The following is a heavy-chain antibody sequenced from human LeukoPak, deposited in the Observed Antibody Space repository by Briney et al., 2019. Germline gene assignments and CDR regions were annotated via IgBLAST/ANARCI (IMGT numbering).Heavy chain of an antibody. Sequence: PSQTLSLTCTVSGGSISSGSYYWSWIRQPAGKGLEWIGYIYYSGSTNYNPSLKSRVTISVDTSKNQFSLKLSSVTAADTAVYYCAREGTLIAAGGFDYWGQGTLVTVSS. D-gene: IGHD6-13*01. CDR1: GGSISSGSYY. V-gene: IGHV4-61*10. J-gene: IGHJ4*02. CDR2: IYYSGST. CDR3: AREGTLIAAGGFDY.